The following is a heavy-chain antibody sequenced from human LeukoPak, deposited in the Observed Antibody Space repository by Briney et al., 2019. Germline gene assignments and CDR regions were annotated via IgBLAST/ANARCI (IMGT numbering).Heavy chain of an antibody. V-gene: IGHV3-11*01. CDR3: ARSPATSYSNYWYQTDF. J-gene: IGHJ4*02. CDR2: ISSSGYTT. Sequence: GQSLRLSCAASGFSFSNYYMSWIRHPPGNGLEWDSYISSSGYTTSHASSVKCRFTISRDNAKSSMYLQMNRLRAEDTAVYYCARSPATSYSNYWYQTDFWGQGTLVTVSS. D-gene: IGHD6-13*01. CDR1: GFSFSNYY.